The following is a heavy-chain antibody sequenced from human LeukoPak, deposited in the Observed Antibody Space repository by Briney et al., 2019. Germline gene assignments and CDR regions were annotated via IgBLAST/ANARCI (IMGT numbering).Heavy chain of an antibody. CDR2: IYYSGST. D-gene: IGHD6-13*01. CDR3: ARTAGYSSSWAFVY. Sequence: SETLSLTCTVSGGSISSYYWSWIRQPPGKGLEWIGYIYYSGSTNYNPSLKSRVTISVDTSKNQFSLKLSSVTAADTAVYYCARTAGYSSSWAFVYWGQGTLVTVSS. V-gene: IGHV4-59*01. CDR1: GGSISSYY. J-gene: IGHJ4*02.